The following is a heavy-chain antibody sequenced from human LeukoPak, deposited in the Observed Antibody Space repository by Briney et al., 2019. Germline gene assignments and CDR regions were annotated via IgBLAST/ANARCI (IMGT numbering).Heavy chain of an antibody. J-gene: IGHJ4*02. CDR2: TYYTGST. Sequence: PSETLSLTCSVSGGSISTYYWSWIWQPPGKGLEWIGNTYYTGSTNYNPSLKSRVAISVDTSKNQFSLKLSSVTAADTAVYYCARGPFNRFDYWGQGTLVTVSS. CDR3: ARGPFNRFDY. CDR1: GGSISTYY. V-gene: IGHV4-59*01. D-gene: IGHD1-14*01.